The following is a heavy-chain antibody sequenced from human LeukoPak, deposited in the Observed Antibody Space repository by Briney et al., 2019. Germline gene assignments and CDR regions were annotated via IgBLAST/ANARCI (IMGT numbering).Heavy chain of an antibody. CDR2: ISGSGGST. Sequence: GGSLRLSCAASGFTFSSYAMSWVRQAPGKGLEWVSAISGSGGSTYYADSVKGRFTISRDNSKNTLYLQMNSLRAEDTAVYYCAKWRGYYYDSSGYFNYFDYWGQGTLVTVSS. CDR3: AKWRGYYYDSSGYFNYFDY. V-gene: IGHV3-23*01. CDR1: GFTFSSYA. D-gene: IGHD3-22*01. J-gene: IGHJ4*02.